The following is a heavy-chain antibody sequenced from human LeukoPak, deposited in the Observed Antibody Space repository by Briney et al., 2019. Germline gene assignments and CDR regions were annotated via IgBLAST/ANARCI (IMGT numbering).Heavy chain of an antibody. J-gene: IGHJ4*02. CDR2: IIPIFGTA. CDR3: ARHSSKVAPIDY. Sequence: GSLVKVSCKASGGTFSSYAISWVRQAPGQGLEWMGGIIPIFGTANYAQKFQGRVTITADKSTSTAYMELSSLRSEDTAVYYCARHSSKVAPIDYWGQGTLVTVSS. CDR1: GGTFSSYA. V-gene: IGHV1-69*06. D-gene: IGHD2-15*01.